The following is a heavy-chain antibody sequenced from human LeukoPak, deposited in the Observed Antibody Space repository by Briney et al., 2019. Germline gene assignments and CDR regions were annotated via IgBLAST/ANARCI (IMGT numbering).Heavy chain of an antibody. Sequence: PGGSLRLSCAASGFTFSDYYMSWIRQAPGKGLEWVSFISSSGIIIYYADSVKGRFTISRDNAKNSLYLQMNSLRAEDTAVYYCARERVVGATRIDYWGQGTLVTVSS. CDR1: GFTFSDYY. D-gene: IGHD1-26*01. CDR2: ISSSGIII. V-gene: IGHV3-11*01. CDR3: ARERVVGATRIDY. J-gene: IGHJ4*02.